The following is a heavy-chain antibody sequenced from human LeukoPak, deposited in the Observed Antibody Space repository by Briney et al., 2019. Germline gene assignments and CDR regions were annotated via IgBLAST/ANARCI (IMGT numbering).Heavy chain of an antibody. CDR2: ISGSGGST. J-gene: IGHJ4*02. CDR1: GFTFSSYA. D-gene: IGHD3-9*01. CDR3: AKGTYYDILTGYYEYYFDY. V-gene: IGHV3-23*01. Sequence: GGSLRLSCAASGFTFSSYAMSWVRQAPGKGLGWVSAISGSGGSTYYADSVKGRFTISRDNSKNTLYLQMNSLRAEDTAVYYCAKGTYYDILTGYYEYYFDYWGQGTLVTVSS.